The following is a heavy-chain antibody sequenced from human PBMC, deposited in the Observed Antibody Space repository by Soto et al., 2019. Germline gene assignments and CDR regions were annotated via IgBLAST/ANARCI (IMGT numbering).Heavy chain of an antibody. D-gene: IGHD3-3*01. CDR3: ARDYTPYYDFWRGGFGMDV. CDR2: TYYRSKWYN. CDR1: GDSVSSNSAA. V-gene: IGHV6-1*01. J-gene: IGHJ6*02. Sequence: QTLSLTCAISGDSVSSNSAAWNWIRQSPSRGLEWLGRTYYRSKWYNDYSVSVKSRITIKPDKSKNQFSLQLNSLTTEDTAVYYCARDYTPYYDFWRGGFGMDVWVQGTTVTVSS.